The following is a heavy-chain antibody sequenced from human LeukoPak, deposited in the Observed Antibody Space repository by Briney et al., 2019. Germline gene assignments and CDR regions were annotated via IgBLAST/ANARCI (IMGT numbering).Heavy chain of an antibody. CDR3: AKFVKLAERGGAQLALFDY. J-gene: IGHJ4*02. CDR1: GFTFSSYG. Sequence: GRSLRLSCAASGFTFSSYGMHWVRQAPGKGLEWVAVISYDGSNKYYADSVKGRFTISRDNSKNTLYLQMNSLRAEDTAVYYCAKFVKLAERGGAQLALFDYWGQGTLVTVSS. D-gene: IGHD1-14*01. V-gene: IGHV3-30*18. CDR2: ISYDGSNK.